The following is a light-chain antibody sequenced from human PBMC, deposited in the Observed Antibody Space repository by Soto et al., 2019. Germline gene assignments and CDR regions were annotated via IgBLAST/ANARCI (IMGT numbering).Light chain of an antibody. V-gene: IGKV1-39*01. CDR1: QDIASY. CDR3: QQSHSTPLT. CDR2: GAS. J-gene: IGKJ4*01. Sequence: IQLTQSPSSLSASIGDRVTITCRASQDIASYLAWYQQKPGNAPKLLIYGASTLQSGVPSRFSGSGSGTDFTLTITNLQPEDSATYFCQQSHSTPLTFGGGTKLEI.